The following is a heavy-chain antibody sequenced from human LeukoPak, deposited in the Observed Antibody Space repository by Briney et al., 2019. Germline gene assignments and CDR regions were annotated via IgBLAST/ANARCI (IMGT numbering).Heavy chain of an antibody. J-gene: IGHJ4*02. D-gene: IGHD3-22*01. CDR2: ISTSSSYI. CDR3: ARAADSSGYLLAYFDY. CDR1: GFTFSSHN. Sequence: PGGSLRLSCAASGFTFSSHNMNWVRQAPGKGLEWVSFISTSSSYIYYADSVKGRFTISRDNAKNSLYLQMNSLRAEDTAVYYCARAADSSGYLLAYFDYWGQGTLVTVSS. V-gene: IGHV3-21*01.